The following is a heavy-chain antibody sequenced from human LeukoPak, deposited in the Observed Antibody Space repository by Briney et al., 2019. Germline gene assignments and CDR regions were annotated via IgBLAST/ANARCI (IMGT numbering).Heavy chain of an antibody. Sequence: GRSLRLSCAASGFTFSYYGMHWVRQAPGKGREWVAVISDDGSNIFHSDSVKGRFTISRDNSKNTLYLEMNSLRAEDTAVYYCARGTVGVGKVDYWGQGTLVTVSS. D-gene: IGHD2-21*01. CDR3: ARGTVGVGKVDY. CDR2: ISDDGSNI. J-gene: IGHJ4*02. CDR1: GFTFSYYG. V-gene: IGHV3-30*03.